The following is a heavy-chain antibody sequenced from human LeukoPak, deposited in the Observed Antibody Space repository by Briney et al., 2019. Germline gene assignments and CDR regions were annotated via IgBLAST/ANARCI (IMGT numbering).Heavy chain of an antibody. J-gene: IGHJ4*02. CDR1: GGSISSYY. Sequence: PSETLSLTCTVSGGSISSYYWSCIRQPPGKGLEWIGYIYYSGSTNYNPSLKSRVTISVDTSKNQFSLKLSSVTAADTAVYYCARGVFGEYPFDYWGQGTLVTVSS. CDR3: ARGVFGEYPFDY. D-gene: IGHD3-10*02. CDR2: IYYSGST. V-gene: IGHV4-59*01.